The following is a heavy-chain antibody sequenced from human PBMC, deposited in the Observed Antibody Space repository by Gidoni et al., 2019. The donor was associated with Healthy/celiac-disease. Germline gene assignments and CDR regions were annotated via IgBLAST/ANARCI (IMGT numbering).Heavy chain of an antibody. CDR2: ISSSSSYT. CDR1: GFTFSDYY. Sequence: QVQLVESGGGLVKPGGSLRLSCAASGFTFSDYYMSWIRQAPGKGLEWVSYISSSSSYTNYADSVKGRFTISRDNAKNSLYLQMNSLRAEDTAVYYCARVAFWSGYYEYYFDYWGQGTLVTVSS. J-gene: IGHJ4*02. V-gene: IGHV3-11*06. CDR3: ARVAFWSGYYEYYFDY. D-gene: IGHD3-3*01.